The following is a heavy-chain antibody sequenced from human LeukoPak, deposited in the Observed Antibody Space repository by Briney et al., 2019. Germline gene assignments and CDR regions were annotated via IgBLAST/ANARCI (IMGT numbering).Heavy chain of an antibody. CDR3: ARSELRFLEWIQVDAFDI. CDR1: GGSISSYY. CDR2: IYYSGST. D-gene: IGHD3-3*01. Sequence: SETLSLTCTVSGGSISSYYWSWIRQPPGKGLEWIGYIYYSGSTNYNPSLKSRVTISVDTSKNQFSLKLSSVTAADTAVYYCARSELRFLEWIQVDAFDIWGQGTMVTVSS. J-gene: IGHJ3*02. V-gene: IGHV4-59*01.